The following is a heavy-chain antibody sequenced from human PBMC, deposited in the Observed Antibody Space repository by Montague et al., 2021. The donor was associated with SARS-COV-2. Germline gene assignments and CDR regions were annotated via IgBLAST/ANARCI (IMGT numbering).Heavy chain of an antibody. J-gene: IGHJ3*02. Sequence: SETLSLTCTVSGGSISSSGYYWGWIRQPPGKGLEWIGSIYYSGGTYYNSSLKSRVTISVDTSKNQFSLKLSSVTAADTAVYYCARFPTSYYYDSKAAPATPDAFDIWGQGTMVTVSS. D-gene: IGHD3-22*01. CDR2: IYYSGGT. V-gene: IGHV4-39*01. CDR1: GGSISSSGYY. CDR3: ARFPTSYYYDSKAAPATPDAFDI.